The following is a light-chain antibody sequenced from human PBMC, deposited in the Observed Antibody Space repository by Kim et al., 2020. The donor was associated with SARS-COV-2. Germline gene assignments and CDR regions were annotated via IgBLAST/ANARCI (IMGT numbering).Light chain of an antibody. J-gene: IGKJ4*01. CDR3: QQYGSSPLLT. Sequence: EIVLTQSPGTLSLSPGERATLSCRASQRVSSSYLSWYQQKPGQAPRLLIYGASTRAAGIPDRFSGSESGTDFTLTISRLEPEDFAVYYCQQYGSSPLLTFGGGTKVDIK. CDR2: GAS. CDR1: QRVSSSY. V-gene: IGKV3-20*01.